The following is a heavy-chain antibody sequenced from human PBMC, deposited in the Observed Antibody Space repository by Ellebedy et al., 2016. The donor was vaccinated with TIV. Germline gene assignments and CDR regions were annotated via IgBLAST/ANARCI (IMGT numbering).Heavy chain of an antibody. CDR3: ARSASNYSTSRPWKFDP. Sequence: ASVKVSCKASGYTFTSYYMHWVRQAPGQGLEWMGIINPSGGSTSYAQKLQGRVTMTRDTSTSTVYMELSSLRSEDTAIYYCARSASNYSTSRPWKFDPWGQGTLVTVSS. J-gene: IGHJ5*02. V-gene: IGHV1-46*04. D-gene: IGHD3-10*01. CDR1: GYTFTSYY. CDR2: INPSGGST.